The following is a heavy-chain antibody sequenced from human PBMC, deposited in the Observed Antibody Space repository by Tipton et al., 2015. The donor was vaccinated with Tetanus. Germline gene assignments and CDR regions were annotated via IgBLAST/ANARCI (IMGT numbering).Heavy chain of an antibody. V-gene: IGHV4-39*02. CDR1: GGSISTSSYF. CDR2: VYYSGST. Sequence: TLSLTCTVSGGSISTSSYFWGWIRQPPGRGLEWIGTVYYSGSTYYNPSLESRVTISVDTSKNQFSLKLSSVTAADTAVYYCARDQKSATLSHFFYGLDVWGQGTTVTVSS. D-gene: IGHD2-15*01. CDR3: ARDQKSATLSHFFYGLDV. J-gene: IGHJ6*02.